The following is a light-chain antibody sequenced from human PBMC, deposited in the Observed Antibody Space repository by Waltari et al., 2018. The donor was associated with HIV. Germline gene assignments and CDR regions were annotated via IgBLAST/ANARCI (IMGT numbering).Light chain of an antibody. CDR2: GAS. J-gene: IGKJ5*01. CDR1: QAISNN. V-gene: IGKV1-27*01. CDR3: QNYNSAPPT. Sequence: DIQITQPPSSLSASVGDRVTITCRASQAISNNLAWYQQKPGKVPKLLIYGASTLQSGVPSRFSGSGSGTDFTLTISSLQPDDVATYYCQNYNSAPPTFGQGTRLDIK.